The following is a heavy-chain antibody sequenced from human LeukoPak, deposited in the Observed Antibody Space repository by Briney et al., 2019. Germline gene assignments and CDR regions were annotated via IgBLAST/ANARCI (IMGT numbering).Heavy chain of an antibody. CDR2: IYYSGST. D-gene: IGHD5-18*01. J-gene: IGHJ6*02. CDR3: ARQTYSYASGGMDV. V-gene: IGHV4-59*08. CDR1: GGSISAYY. Sequence: SETLSLTCTVSGGSISAYYWSWIRQPPGKGLEWIGYIYYSGSTDYNPSLKRRVTISLDTSKNQFSLKLNSVTAADTAVYYCARQTYSYASGGMDVWGQGTTVTVPS.